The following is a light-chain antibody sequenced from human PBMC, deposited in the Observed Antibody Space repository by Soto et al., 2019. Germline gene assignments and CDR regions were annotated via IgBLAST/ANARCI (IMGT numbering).Light chain of an antibody. V-gene: IGKV1-39*01. CDR1: QSISSF. J-gene: IGKJ3*01. Sequence: DIQMTQSPSSLSASVGDRVTITCRASQSISSFLNWYQQKPGKAPKLLIYAASSLQSGVPSRFSGSGSGTDFTLTISSLQPEDFATYYCQQSYSTPTFGPGTKGIS. CDR3: QQSYSTPT. CDR2: AAS.